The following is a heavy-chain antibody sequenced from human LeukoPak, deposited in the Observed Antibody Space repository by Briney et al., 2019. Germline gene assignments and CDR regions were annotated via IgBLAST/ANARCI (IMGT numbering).Heavy chain of an antibody. CDR1: GFSVSTSGVG. V-gene: IGHV2-5*02. CDR3: ARRGDFDSSAYYGGHDAFDI. D-gene: IGHD3-22*01. CDR2: IYWDDDK. J-gene: IGHJ3*02. Sequence: SGPTLVNPTQTLTLTCTFSGFSVSTSGVGVGWIRQPPGKTLEWLALIYWDDDKRYSPSLKSRLTITKDTSKNQVALIMTNMDPSDTATYYCARRGDFDSSAYYGGHDAFDIWGQGTTVTVSS.